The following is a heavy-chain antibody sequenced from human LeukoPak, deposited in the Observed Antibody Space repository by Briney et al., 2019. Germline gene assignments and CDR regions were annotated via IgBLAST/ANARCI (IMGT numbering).Heavy chain of an antibody. CDR1: GGTFSSYA. Sequence: ASVKVSCKASGGTFSSYAISWVRQAPGQGLEWMGGIIPIFGTANYAQKFQGRVTITADESTSTACMELSSLRSEDTAVYYCARDGQILTGYMTFDYWGQGTLVTVSS. CDR2: IIPIFGTA. V-gene: IGHV1-69*13. J-gene: IGHJ4*02. D-gene: IGHD3-9*01. CDR3: ARDGQILTGYMTFDY.